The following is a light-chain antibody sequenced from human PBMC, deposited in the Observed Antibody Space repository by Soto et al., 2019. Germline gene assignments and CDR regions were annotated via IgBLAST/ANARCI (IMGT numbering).Light chain of an antibody. V-gene: IGLV2-14*01. CDR3: SSYTSTNTVV. J-gene: IGLJ2*01. CDR2: EVS. Sequence: QPVLTQPASVSGSPGQSITISCTGTSSDVGGDKYVSWYQQHPGKAPKLIIYEVSSRPSGVSNRFSGSKSANTASLTISGLQAEDEADYYCSSYTSTNTVVFGGGTKVTVL. CDR1: SSDVGGDKY.